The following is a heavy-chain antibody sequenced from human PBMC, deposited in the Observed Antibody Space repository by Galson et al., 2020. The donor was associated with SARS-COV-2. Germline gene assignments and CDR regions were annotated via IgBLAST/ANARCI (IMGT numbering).Heavy chain of an antibody. CDR3: ARGEFLEFYYYGMDV. Sequence: SETLSLTCTVSGASIRSGRYHWSWIRQPAGKGLKSIGRIYTSGNTNYNPSLKSRVTISLDTSKNQFSLRLRSVTAADTAVYYCARGEFLEFYYYGMDVWGQGTTVTVSS. V-gene: IGHV4-61*02. CDR1: GASIRSGRYH. D-gene: IGHD3-3*01. J-gene: IGHJ6*02. CDR2: IYTSGNT.